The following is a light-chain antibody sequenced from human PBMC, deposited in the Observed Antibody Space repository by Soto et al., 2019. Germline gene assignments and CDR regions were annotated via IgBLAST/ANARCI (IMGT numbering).Light chain of an antibody. Sequence: DIQMTQSPSTLSASVGDRVTITCRASQSISNWLAWYQQKPGKAPKLLIYKASTLQSGVPSRFSGSGSGADFPFTIRSLQPDDFGTYYLQQYTIFSTFGQGTKLEIK. J-gene: IGKJ2*01. CDR1: QSISNW. CDR3: QQYTIFST. CDR2: KAS. V-gene: IGKV1-5*03.